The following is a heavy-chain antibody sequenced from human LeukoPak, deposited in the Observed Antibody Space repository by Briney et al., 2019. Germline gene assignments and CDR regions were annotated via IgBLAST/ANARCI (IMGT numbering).Heavy chain of an antibody. V-gene: IGHV4-34*01. CDR3: ARSDYGSGNYYWSLDY. Sequence: PSETLSLTCAVYGGSISGYYWSWIRQPPGKGLEWIAEIHHRGSANYNPSLKSRVTISIDTSKNQFSLKLSSVTAADTAVYYCARSDYGSGNYYWSLDYWGQGTLVTVSS. J-gene: IGHJ4*02. CDR1: GGSISGYY. D-gene: IGHD3-10*01. CDR2: IHHRGSA.